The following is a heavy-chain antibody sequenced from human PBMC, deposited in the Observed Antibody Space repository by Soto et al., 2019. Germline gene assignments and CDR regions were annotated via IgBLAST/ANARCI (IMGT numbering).Heavy chain of an antibody. J-gene: IGHJ4*02. Sequence: PSETLSLTCAVSGYSISSGNWCGCIRQPPGEGLEWIGYIYYTGTTYYNPSLKSRVTMSVDTSKNQFSLRLSSVTAVDTAIYYCTITRGDPQLHGLDYWAQGTLVTVSS. CDR3: TITRGDPQLHGLDY. CDR1: GYSISSGNW. CDR2: IYYTGTT. V-gene: IGHV4-28*01. D-gene: IGHD3-10*01.